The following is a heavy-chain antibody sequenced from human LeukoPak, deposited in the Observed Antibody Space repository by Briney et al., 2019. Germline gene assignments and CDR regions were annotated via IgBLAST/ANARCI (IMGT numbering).Heavy chain of an antibody. J-gene: IGHJ4*02. CDR2: ISYDGINK. Sequence: GSLRLSCGASGFTFSTYGMHWVRQAPGKGLEWVAAISYDGINKYYPDSVKGRFTISRDNSKNTLYLQMNSLRAEDTAVYYCARGKEGTDYWGQGTLVTVSS. CDR3: ARGKEGTDY. CDR1: GFTFSTYG. V-gene: IGHV3-30*03. D-gene: IGHD1-14*01.